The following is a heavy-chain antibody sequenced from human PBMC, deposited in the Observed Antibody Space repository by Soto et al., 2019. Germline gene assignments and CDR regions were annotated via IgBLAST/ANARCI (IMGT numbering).Heavy chain of an antibody. J-gene: IGHJ3*02. D-gene: IGHD1-7*01. CDR1: GFTFSSYA. CDR2: ISGSGGST. Sequence: GGSLRLSCAASGFTFSSYAMSWVRQAPGKGLEWVSAISGSGGSTYYADSVKGRFTISRDNSKNTLYLQMNSLRAEDTAVYYCAKRSQYNWNSREAFDIWGQGTMVTVSS. CDR3: AKRSQYNWNSREAFDI. V-gene: IGHV3-23*01.